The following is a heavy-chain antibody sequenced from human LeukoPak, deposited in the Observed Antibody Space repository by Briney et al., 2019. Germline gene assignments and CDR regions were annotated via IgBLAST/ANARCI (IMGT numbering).Heavy chain of an antibody. J-gene: IGHJ6*03. Sequence: SSETLSLTCTVSGYSISSGYYWGWIRQPPGKGLEWIGSIYHSGSTYYNPSLKSRVTISVDASKNQFSLKLSSVTAADTAVYYCARDDLELRYYYMDVWGKGTTVTVSS. CDR3: ARDDLELRYYYMDV. V-gene: IGHV4-38-2*02. CDR1: GYSISSGYY. CDR2: IYHSGST. D-gene: IGHD1-7*01.